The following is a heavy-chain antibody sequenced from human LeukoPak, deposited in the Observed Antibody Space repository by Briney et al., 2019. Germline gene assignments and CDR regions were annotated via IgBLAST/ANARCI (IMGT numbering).Heavy chain of an antibody. CDR3: AGGGESLTF. D-gene: IGHD3-16*01. Sequence: GGSLRLSCAASGFTFSSYWMDWVRRAPEKGLVWVSHINSDGSNTRYADSVKGRFTISRDNAKNTLFLQLNSLRAEDTAVYYCAGGGESLTFWGQGTLVTVSS. V-gene: IGHV3-74*01. CDR1: GFTFSSYW. CDR2: INSDGSNT. J-gene: IGHJ4*02.